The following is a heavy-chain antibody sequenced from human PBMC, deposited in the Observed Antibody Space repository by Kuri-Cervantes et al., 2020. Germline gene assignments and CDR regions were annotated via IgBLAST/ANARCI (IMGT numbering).Heavy chain of an antibody. J-gene: IGHJ3*02. V-gene: IGHV3-21*01. CDR1: GFTFSSYS. Sequence: GGSLRLSCAASGFTFSSYSMNWVRQAPGKGLEWVSSISSSSSHIYYADSVKGRFTISRDNAKNSLYLQMNSLRPEDTAVYYCARDRGGQWGLAHHDAFDIWGQGTMVTVSS. CDR3: ARDRGGQWGLAHHDAFDI. CDR2: ISSSSSHI. D-gene: IGHD1-26*01.